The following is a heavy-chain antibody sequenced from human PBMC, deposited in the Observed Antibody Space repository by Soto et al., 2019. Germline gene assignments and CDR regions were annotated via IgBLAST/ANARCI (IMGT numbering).Heavy chain of an antibody. V-gene: IGHV1-69*13. CDR1: RGTFRNYA. D-gene: IGHD6-19*01. Sequence: SVEVSFKATRGTFRNYAISWVRQAPVQGLEWMGGIIPIFGTGNYAQKFQGRVTITADESTRTAYMELSSLRSEDTAVYYCERGTPGYSSGWYGDYWGQGTLVTVYS. J-gene: IGHJ4*02. CDR3: ERGTPGYSSGWYGDY. CDR2: IIPIFGTG.